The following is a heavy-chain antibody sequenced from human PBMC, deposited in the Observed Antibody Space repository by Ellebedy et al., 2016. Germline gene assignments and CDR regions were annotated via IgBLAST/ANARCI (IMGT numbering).Heavy chain of an antibody. D-gene: IGHD2-2*01. CDR1: GFTFSSYT. CDR3: GNLQMPLDY. CDR2: ISNSGATT. J-gene: IGHJ4*01. Sequence: GGSLRLXXAASGFTFSSYTMSWVRQAPGKGPEWVSAISNSGATTYYVDSVKGRFSISRDNSKNTLYLQMNSLRAEDTAVYYCGNLQMPLDYWGQGTLVTVSS. V-gene: IGHV3-23*01.